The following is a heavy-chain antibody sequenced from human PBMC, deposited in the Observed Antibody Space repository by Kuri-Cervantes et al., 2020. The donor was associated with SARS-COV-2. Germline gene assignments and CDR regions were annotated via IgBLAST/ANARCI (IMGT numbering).Heavy chain of an antibody. J-gene: IGHJ4*02. D-gene: IGHD4-17*01. V-gene: IGHV3-23*01. CDR2: ISGSGGST. Sequence: GESLKISCAASGVTFNHYAMSWVRQAPGKGLEWVSAISGSGGSTYYADSVKGRFTISRDNSKNTLYLQMNSLRAEDTAVYYCRGVTTPYYFDYWGQGTLVTVSS. CDR3: RGVTTPYYFDY. CDR1: GVTFNHYA.